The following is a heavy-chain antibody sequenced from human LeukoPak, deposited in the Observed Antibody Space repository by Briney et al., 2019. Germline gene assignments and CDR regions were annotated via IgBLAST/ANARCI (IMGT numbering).Heavy chain of an antibody. Sequence: GGSLRLSCAASGFIFSQYSMNWVRQAPGKGLEWVSHIRSSSETFYADSVKGRFTISRDNARNSLYLQMNNLRGKDTAIYYCARDAGNSGYGCDLWGQGTLVTVSS. CDR3: ARDAGNSGYGCDL. CDR2: IRSSSET. V-gene: IGHV3-48*01. D-gene: IGHD5-12*01. CDR1: GFIFSQYS. J-gene: IGHJ5*02.